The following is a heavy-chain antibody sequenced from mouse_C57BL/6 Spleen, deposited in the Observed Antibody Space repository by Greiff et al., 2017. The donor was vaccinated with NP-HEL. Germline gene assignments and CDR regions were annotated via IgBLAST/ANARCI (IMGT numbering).Heavy chain of an antibody. D-gene: IGHD1-1*01. CDR3: TTNYYGSS. CDR1: GFNIKDDY. CDR2: IDPENGDI. J-gene: IGHJ2*01. Sequence: VQLQQSGAELVRPGASVKLSCTASGFNIKDDYMHWVKQRPEQGLEWIGWIDPENGDIEYASKFQGKATITADTSSNTAYLQLSSLTSEDTAVYYCTTNYYGSSWGQGTTLTVSS. V-gene: IGHV14-4*01.